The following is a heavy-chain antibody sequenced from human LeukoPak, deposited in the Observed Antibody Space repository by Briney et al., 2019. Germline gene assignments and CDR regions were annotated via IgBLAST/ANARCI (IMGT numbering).Heavy chain of an antibody. CDR2: IKQDGSEK. CDR3: ARLRYSDY. Sequence: GSLRLSCVASGFSFGSNWMSWVRQAPGKELEWVANIKQDGSEKNYVDSVKGRFTISRDNAKNSLYLQMNSLRAEDTAVYYCARLRYSDYWGQGTLVTVSS. J-gene: IGHJ4*02. V-gene: IGHV3-7*03. CDR1: GFSFGSNW. D-gene: IGHD2-21*01.